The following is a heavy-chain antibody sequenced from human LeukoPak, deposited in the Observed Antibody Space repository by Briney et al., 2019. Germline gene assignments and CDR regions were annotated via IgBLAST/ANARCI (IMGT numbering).Heavy chain of an antibody. J-gene: IGHJ4*02. CDR3: AKHLLGSGYPFDY. CDR1: KFTFSSYA. CDR2: ISGSAGST. D-gene: IGHD3-3*01. V-gene: IGHV3-23*01. Sequence: GGSLRLSCAASKFTFSSYAMSWVRRAPGKGLEWVSAISGSAGSTNYADSVKGRFTISRDNSKNTLYLQMNSLRAEDTAVYYCAKHLLGSGYPFDYWGQGTLVTVSS.